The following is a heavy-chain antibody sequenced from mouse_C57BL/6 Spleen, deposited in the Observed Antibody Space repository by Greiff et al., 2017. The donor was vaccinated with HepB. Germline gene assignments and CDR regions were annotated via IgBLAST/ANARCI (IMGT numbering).Heavy chain of an antibody. CDR3: TRDRRAYFDY. Sequence: EVMLVESGEGLVKPGGSLKLSCAASGFTFSSYAMSWVRQTPEKSLEWVAYISSGGDYIYYADTVKGRFTISTDNAKNTLYLQMSSLKSEDTAMYYCTRDRRAYFDYWGQGTTLTVSS. J-gene: IGHJ2*01. CDR2: ISSGGDYI. CDR1: GFTFSSYA. V-gene: IGHV5-9-1*02.